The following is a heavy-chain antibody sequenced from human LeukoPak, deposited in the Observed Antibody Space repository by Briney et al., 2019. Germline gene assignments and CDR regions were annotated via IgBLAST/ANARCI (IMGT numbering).Heavy chain of an antibody. D-gene: IGHD2-8*01. Sequence: PGRSLRLSCAASGFTFDDYAMHWVRQAPGKGLVWVSRINSDGSSTTYADSVKGRFTISRDNAKNTLHLQMNSLRADDTAVYYCARRLIGPFRRVLIDHWGQGTLVTVSS. J-gene: IGHJ4*02. CDR3: ARRLIGPFRRVLIDH. CDR1: GFTFDDYA. CDR2: INSDGSST. V-gene: IGHV3-74*01.